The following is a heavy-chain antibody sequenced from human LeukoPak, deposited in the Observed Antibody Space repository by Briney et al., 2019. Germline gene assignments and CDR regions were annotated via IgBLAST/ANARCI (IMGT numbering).Heavy chain of an antibody. CDR3: ATANMVRGVDYDAFDI. Sequence: ASVKVSCKVSVYTLTELSIHCVRHAPGKGRECGGDLDPEDGETIYVKKFQGRVTMTEDTSTDTAYMELSSLRSEDTAVYYCATANMVRGVDYDAFDIWGQGTMVTVSS. J-gene: IGHJ3*02. CDR1: VYTLTELS. CDR2: LDPEDGET. V-gene: IGHV1-24*01. D-gene: IGHD3-10*01.